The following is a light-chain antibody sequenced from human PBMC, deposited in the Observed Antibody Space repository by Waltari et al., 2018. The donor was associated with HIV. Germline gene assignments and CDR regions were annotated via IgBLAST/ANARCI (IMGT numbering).Light chain of an antibody. V-gene: IGKV1-5*03. CDR1: QSISIY. CDR3: QQYNTDSKT. Sequence: DIQMTQSPSTLSPSAVARVTITSRLSQSISIYLAWYQQKPGKSPKLLISMASSLDCWVPSRFSGSGSGTEFTLTISSLQADDFAGYYCQQYNTDSKTFGQGTKLEIK. CDR2: MAS. J-gene: IGKJ2*01.